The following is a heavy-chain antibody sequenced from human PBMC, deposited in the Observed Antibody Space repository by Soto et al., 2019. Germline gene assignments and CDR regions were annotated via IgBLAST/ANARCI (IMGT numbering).Heavy chain of an antibody. J-gene: IGHJ5*02. CDR2: ITYSGDT. V-gene: IGHV4-31*03. D-gene: IGHD2-2*01. Sequence: PSENLSLTCTVSGASISSAGYSWSWVRQHPGKGLEWIGYITYSGDTDYNPSLRSRVSISIDTSRNQFSLKLSSVTAADTAVYYCARDRCSSTSWEACWFGPWGQGTLVTVSS. CDR3: ARDRCSSTSWEACWFGP. CDR1: GASISSAGYS.